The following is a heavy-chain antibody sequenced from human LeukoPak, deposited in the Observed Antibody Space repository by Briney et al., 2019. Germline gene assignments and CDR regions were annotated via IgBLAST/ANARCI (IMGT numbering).Heavy chain of an antibody. Sequence: GGSLRLSCAASGFTFSSYAMSWVRQAPGKGLGWVSAISGSGGSTYYADSVKGRFTISRDNSKNTLYLQMNSLRAEDTAVYYCAKDRLGYCTNGVCYGYYFDYWGQGTLVTVSS. D-gene: IGHD2-8*01. CDR3: AKDRLGYCTNGVCYGYYFDY. CDR1: GFTFSSYA. J-gene: IGHJ4*02. V-gene: IGHV3-23*01. CDR2: ISGSGGST.